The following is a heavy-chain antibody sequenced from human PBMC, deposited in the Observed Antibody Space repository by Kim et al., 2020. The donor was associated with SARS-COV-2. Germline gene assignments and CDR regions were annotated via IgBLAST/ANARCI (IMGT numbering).Heavy chain of an antibody. D-gene: IGHD3-22*01. CDR1: GFSFSNYA. V-gene: IGHV3-23*01. Sequence: GGSLRLSCAASGFSFSNYAMSWVRQGPGKGLEWVALISASGDKTYFADYLKGRFIISRDNFNNTLHLLTNTVRGEDTAVYYCAKGTYYDSSGPFDYWGQGTLVAVSS. CDR3: AKGTYYDSSGPFDY. CDR2: ISASGDKT. J-gene: IGHJ4*02.